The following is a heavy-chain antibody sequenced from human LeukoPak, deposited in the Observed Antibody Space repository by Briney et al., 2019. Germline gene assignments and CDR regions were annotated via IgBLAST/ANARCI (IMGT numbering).Heavy chain of an antibody. CDR2: INPNSGGT. J-gene: IGHJ5*02. CDR1: GYTFTGYY. Sequence: ASVKVSCTASGYTFTGYYLHWVRQAPGQGLEWMGWINPNSGGTDSAQKFQGRVSMTRGTSISTAYMDLSNLRSDDTAVYYCAKAGSITAAPSWFDPWGQGTLVTVSS. V-gene: IGHV1-2*02. CDR3: AKAGSITAAPSWFDP. D-gene: IGHD6-13*01.